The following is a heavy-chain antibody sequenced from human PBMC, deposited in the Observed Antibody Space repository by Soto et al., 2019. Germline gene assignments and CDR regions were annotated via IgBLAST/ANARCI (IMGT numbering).Heavy chain of an antibody. Sequence: QVQLVQSGAEVKKPGSSVKVSCKASGGTFSTSAITWVRQAPGQGLEWMGRIIPIIGIINYAQKFQGRVTFSADKVTGTAYMELTGLRSDDRAVYYCAGDPDSHYNDSHASSYPWGQGTLVTVSS. CDR1: GGTFSTSA. V-gene: IGHV1-69*04. CDR3: AGDPDSHYNDSHASSYP. J-gene: IGHJ5*02. CDR2: IIPIIGII. D-gene: IGHD4-4*01.